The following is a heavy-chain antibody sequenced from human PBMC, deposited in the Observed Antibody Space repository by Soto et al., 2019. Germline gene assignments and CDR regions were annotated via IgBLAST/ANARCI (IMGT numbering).Heavy chain of an antibody. D-gene: IGHD1-26*01. Sequence: EVQLLESGGGLVQPGGSLRLSCAASGFTFSSYAMSWVRQAPGKGLEWVSVISGSGGSTYYADSVKGRFTISRDNSKNTLYLQRNILRVEDTAVYYCAKDNWVGATIDYWGQGTLVTVSS. J-gene: IGHJ4*02. V-gene: IGHV3-23*01. CDR1: GFTFSSYA. CDR2: ISGSGGST. CDR3: AKDNWVGATIDY.